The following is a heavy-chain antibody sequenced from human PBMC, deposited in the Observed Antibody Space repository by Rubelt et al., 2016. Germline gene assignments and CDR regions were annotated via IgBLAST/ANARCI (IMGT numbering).Heavy chain of an antibody. CDR3: ARFAIGGHSSGYLFDY. V-gene: IGHV1-8*01. CDR1: GYTFTSYD. J-gene: IGHJ4*02. Sequence: QVQLVQSGAEVKKPGASVKVSCKASGYTFTSYDINWVRQATGQGLEWMGWMNPNSGNTGYAQKFQGRVTMTRNTSISTAYMEPSSLRSEETAVYYCARFAIGGHSSGYLFDYWGQGTLVTVSS. D-gene: IGHD3-22*01. CDR2: MNPNSGNT.